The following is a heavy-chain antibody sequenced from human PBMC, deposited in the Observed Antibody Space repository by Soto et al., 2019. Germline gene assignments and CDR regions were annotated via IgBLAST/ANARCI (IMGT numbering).Heavy chain of an antibody. V-gene: IGHV3-23*01. CDR3: AKSNRYCSSTSCLLLRYYFDY. D-gene: IGHD2-2*01. CDR2: ISGSGGST. J-gene: IGHJ4*02. Sequence: GGSLRLSCAASGFTFSSYAMSWVRQAPGKGLEWVSAISGSGGSTYYADSVKGRFTISRDNSKNTLYLQMNSLRAEDTAVYYCAKSNRYCSSTSCLLLRYYFDYWGQGTLVTVSS. CDR1: GFTFSSYA.